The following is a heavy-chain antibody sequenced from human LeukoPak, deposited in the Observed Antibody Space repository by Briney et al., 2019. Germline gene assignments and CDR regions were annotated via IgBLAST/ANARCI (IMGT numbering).Heavy chain of an antibody. CDR1: GYTFTSYY. CDR2: MNPNSGNT. J-gene: IGHJ4*02. CDR3: ARVSETVTTPDY. V-gene: IGHV1-8*02. D-gene: IGHD4-17*01. Sequence: ASVKVSCKASGYTFTSYYMHWVRQAPGQGLEWMGWMNPNSGNTGYAQKFQGRVTMTRNTSISTAYMELSSLRSEDTAVYYCARVSETVTTPDYWGQGTLVTVSS.